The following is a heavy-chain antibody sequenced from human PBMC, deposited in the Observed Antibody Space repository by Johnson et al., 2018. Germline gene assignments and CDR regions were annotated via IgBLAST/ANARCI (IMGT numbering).Heavy chain of an antibody. J-gene: IGHJ6*03. CDR1: GFTFDDYT. CDR3: AKGCSSTSCYPYYYYYMDV. Sequence: EVQLVESGGVVVQPGGSLRLSCAASGFTFDDYTMHWVRQAPGMGLEWVSLISWDGGSTYYADSVKGRFTISRDTSKNSLYLQMNSLRTEDTALYYCAKGCSSTSCYPYYYYYMDVWGKGTTVTVSS. D-gene: IGHD2-2*01. V-gene: IGHV3-43*01. CDR2: ISWDGGST.